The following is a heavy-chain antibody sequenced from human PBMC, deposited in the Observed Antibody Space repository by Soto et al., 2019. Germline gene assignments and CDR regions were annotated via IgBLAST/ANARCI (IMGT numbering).Heavy chain of an antibody. V-gene: IGHV1-69*12. J-gene: IGHJ4*02. CDR1: GGTFSSYA. CDR3: AREGDCISTSCYAFDY. D-gene: IGHD2-2*01. CDR2: ISPIFCTA. Sequence: QVQLVQSGAEVKKPGSSVKVSCKASGGTFSSYAISWVRQAPGQGRAWMGGISPIFCTANYAQKFQGIVTITADESTSTAYMELSRLRSKDTAVYYCAREGDCISTSCYAFDYWGQGTLVTVSS.